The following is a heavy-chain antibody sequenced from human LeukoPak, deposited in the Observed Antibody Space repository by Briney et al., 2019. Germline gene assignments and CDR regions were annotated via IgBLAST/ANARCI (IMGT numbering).Heavy chain of an antibody. J-gene: IGHJ6*03. CDR2: INPNSGGT. D-gene: IGHD4-17*01. Sequence: GASVKVSCKASGYTFTGYYMHWVRQAPGQGLEWMGWINPNSGGTNYAQKFQGRVTMTRDTSISTAYMELSRLRSDDTAVYYCAREVRGGFLRHYYYYYMDVWGKGTTVTISS. CDR3: AREVRGGFLRHYYYYYMDV. V-gene: IGHV1-2*02. CDR1: GYTFTGYY.